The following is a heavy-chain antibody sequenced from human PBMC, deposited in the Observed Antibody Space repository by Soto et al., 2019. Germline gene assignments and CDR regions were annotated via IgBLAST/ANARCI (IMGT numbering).Heavy chain of an antibody. D-gene: IGHD5-12*01. V-gene: IGHV1-69*13. J-gene: IGHJ6*02. CDR3: ARDVDSGYETPNYNSYGMDV. CDR1: GGSFSNYA. Sequence: GASVQVSCKASGGSFSNYAISWVRRAPGQGLGWMGAIIPIFGVRNYAQNFRGRVTITADDSTSTAYIELSSLTSEDTATYFCARDVDSGYETPNYNSYGMDVWGQGTTVTVSS. CDR2: IIPIFGVR.